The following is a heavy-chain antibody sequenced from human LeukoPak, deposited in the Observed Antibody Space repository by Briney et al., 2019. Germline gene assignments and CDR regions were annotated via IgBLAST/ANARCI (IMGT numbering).Heavy chain of an antibody. D-gene: IGHD3-22*01. Sequence: SETLSLTCTVSGDFITSGSYYWGWIRQTPGKGLEWIGNIYSTGSTSFNPSFKSRLTMSVDTSKNQFSLRLESVTAADSAVYFCARDSGFWLFWGQGTLVTVSS. CDR3: ARDSGFWLF. J-gene: IGHJ1*01. CDR1: GDFITSGSYY. CDR2: IYSTGST. V-gene: IGHV4-39*07.